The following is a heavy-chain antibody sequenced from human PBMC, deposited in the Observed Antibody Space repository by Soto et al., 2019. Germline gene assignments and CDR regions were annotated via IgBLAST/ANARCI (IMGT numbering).Heavy chain of an antibody. CDR3: ARQAYYSTDV. Sequence: SETRSLTCTGSGGSISSYYWSWIRQPPGKGLEWIGYIYYSGSTNYNPSLKSRVTISVDTSKNQFSLKLSSVTAADTAVYYCARQAYYSTDVRGKGTTVTVSS. CDR2: IYYSGST. CDR1: GGSISSYY. J-gene: IGHJ6*03. V-gene: IGHV4-59*08.